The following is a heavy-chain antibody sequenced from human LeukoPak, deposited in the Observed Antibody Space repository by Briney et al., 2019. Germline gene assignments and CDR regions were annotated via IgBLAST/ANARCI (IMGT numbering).Heavy chain of an antibody. CDR3: ARGMMIATIDY. V-gene: IGHV1-2*02. Sequence: ASVKVSCKASGYTFTGYYIHWVRQAPGQGLEWMGWINPNSGDTNYAQKFQGRVTMTRDTSISTAYMELSRLRSDDTAVYYCARGMMIATIDYWGQGTLVTVSS. D-gene: IGHD1-26*01. J-gene: IGHJ4*02. CDR2: INPNSGDT. CDR1: GYTFTGYY.